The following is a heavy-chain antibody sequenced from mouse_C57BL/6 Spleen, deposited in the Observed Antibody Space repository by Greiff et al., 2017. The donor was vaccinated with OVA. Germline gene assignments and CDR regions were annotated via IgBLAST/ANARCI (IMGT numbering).Heavy chain of an antibody. J-gene: IGHJ2*01. Sequence: EVKLVESGEGLVKPGGSLKLSCAASGFTFSSYAMSWARQTPEKRLEWVAYISSGGDYIYYADTVKGRFTISRDNARNTLYLQMSSLKSEDTAMYYCTRDGKTGYFDYWGQGTTLTVSS. CDR3: TRDGKTGYFDY. CDR1: GFTFSSYA. D-gene: IGHD2-3*01. CDR2: ISSGGDYI. V-gene: IGHV5-9-1*02.